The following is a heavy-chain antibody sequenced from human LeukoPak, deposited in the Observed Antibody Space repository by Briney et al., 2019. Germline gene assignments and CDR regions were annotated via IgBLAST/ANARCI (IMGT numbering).Heavy chain of an antibody. Sequence: GGSLRLSCAASIFTFRDRFMSWIRQPPGKGLEWVSYISSSGSDTYYSDSVKGRFTISRDNAKNSLFLQMSSLRVEDTAVYYCARTLRYWGQGTLVTVSS. CDR1: IFTFRDRF. V-gene: IGHV3-11*06. CDR2: ISSSGSDT. CDR3: ARTLRY. J-gene: IGHJ4*02.